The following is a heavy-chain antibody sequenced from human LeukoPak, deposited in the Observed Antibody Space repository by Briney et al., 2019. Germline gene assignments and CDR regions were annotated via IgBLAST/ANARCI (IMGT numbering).Heavy chain of an antibody. D-gene: IGHD2-21*01. CDR1: GFAFNTYS. CDR2: ISSTSGVI. CDR3: ARLRPRSVDWELGRRPVSRDY. J-gene: IGHJ4*02. V-gene: IGHV3-48*01. Sequence: PGGSLRLSCAASGFAFNTYSMDWVRQAPGKGLEWVSYISSTSGVIYYSDSVRGRFTISRDNAHNSLYLQMNSLRAEDTAVYYCARLRPRSVDWELGRRPVSRDYWGQGTLVTVSS.